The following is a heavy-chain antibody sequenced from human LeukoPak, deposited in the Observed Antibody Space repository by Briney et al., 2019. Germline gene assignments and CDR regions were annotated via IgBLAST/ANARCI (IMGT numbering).Heavy chain of an antibody. J-gene: IGHJ4*02. CDR2: IIPIFGTA. D-gene: IGHD6-6*01. CDR1: GGTFSSYA. V-gene: IGHV1-69*13. CDR3: AREGGPYSSSSPFDY. Sequence: SVKVSCKASGGTFSSYAISWVRQAPGQGLEWMGGIIPIFGTANYAQKFQGRVTITADESTSTAYMELSSLRSEDTAVYYCAREGGPYSSSSPFDYWGQGTLVTVSS.